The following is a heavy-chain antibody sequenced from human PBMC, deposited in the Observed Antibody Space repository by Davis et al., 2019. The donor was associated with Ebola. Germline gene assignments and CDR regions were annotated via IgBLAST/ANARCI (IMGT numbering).Heavy chain of an antibody. CDR3: AKNFRNFVTGYYYYNMDV. Sequence: GESLKISCAASGFTFSSYGMHWVRQAPGKGLEWVAVIWYDGSNKYYADSVKGRFTISRDNSKNTLSLQMNSLRAEDTAAYFCAKNFRNFVTGYYYYNMDVWGQGTTVTVSS. CDR2: IWYDGSNK. J-gene: IGHJ6*02. D-gene: IGHD2-2*03. V-gene: IGHV3-33*06. CDR1: GFTFSSYG.